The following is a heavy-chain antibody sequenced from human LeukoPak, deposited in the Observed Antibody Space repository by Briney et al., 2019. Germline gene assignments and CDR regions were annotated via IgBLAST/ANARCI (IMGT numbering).Heavy chain of an antibody. CDR2: IRSKANSYAT. J-gene: IGHJ2*01. CDR1: GFTFSGSA. CDR3: SSSLWFGELLKAFDL. D-gene: IGHD3-10*01. V-gene: IGHV3-73*01. Sequence: GGSLRLSCAASGFTFSGSAMHWVPQASGKGLEWVGRIRSKANSYATAYAASVKGRFTVSRDDSKNTAYLQMNSLKTEDTAVYYCSSSLWFGELLKAFDLWGRGILVTVSS.